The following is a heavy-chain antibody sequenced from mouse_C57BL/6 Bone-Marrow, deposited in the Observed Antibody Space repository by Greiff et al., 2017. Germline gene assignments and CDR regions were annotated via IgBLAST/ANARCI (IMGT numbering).Heavy chain of an antibody. J-gene: IGHJ2*01. CDR1: GYTFTDYY. CDR2: IFPGSGST. D-gene: IGHD1-1*01. CDR3: ARGPLYGSSPFYFDY. V-gene: IGHV1-75*01. Sequence: QVQLKESGPELVKPGASVKISCKASGYTFTDYYINWVKQRPGRGLEWIGWIFPGSGSTYYNEKFKGKATLTVDKSSSTAYMWLSSLTSEDSAVYFCARGPLYGSSPFYFDYWGQGTTLTVSS.